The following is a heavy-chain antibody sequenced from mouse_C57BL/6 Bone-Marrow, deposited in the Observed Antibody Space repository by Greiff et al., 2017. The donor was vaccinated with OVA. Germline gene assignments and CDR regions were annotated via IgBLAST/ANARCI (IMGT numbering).Heavy chain of an antibody. V-gene: IGHV1-15*01. CDR3: TRRRGQPGTRFAY. CDR1: GYTFTDYE. Sequence: QVHVKQSGAELVRPGASVTLSCKASGYTFTDYEMHWVKQTPVHGLEWIGAIDPETGGTDYNQKFKGKAILTADKASSTAYMELRSLTSEDSAVYYCTRRRGQPGTRFAYWGQGTLVTVSA. J-gene: IGHJ3*01. CDR2: IDPETGGT. D-gene: IGHD6-1*01.